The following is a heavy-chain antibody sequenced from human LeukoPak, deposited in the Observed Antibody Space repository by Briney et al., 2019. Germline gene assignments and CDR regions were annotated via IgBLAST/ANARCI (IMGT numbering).Heavy chain of an antibody. CDR3: ARDILGIGELFSAFDY. D-gene: IGHD3-10*01. V-gene: IGHV4-4*02. J-gene: IGHJ4*02. CDR1: GGSISSSNW. Sequence: SETLSLTCAVSGGSISSSNWWSWVRQPPGKGLEWIGEIYHSGSTNYNPSLKSRVTISVDKSKNQFSLKLSSVTAADTAVYYCARDILGIGELFSAFDYWGQGTLVTVSS. CDR2: IYHSGST.